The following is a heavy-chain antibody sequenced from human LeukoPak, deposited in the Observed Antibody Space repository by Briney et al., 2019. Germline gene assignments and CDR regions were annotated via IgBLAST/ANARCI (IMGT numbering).Heavy chain of an antibody. CDR3: ASESGIAVAGTGY. J-gene: IGHJ4*02. D-gene: IGHD6-19*01. CDR2: INHSGGT. CDR1: GGSFSGYY. V-gene: IGHV4-34*01. Sequence: SETLSLTCAVYGGSFSGYYWSWIRQPPGKGLEWIGEINHSGGTNYNPSLKSRVTISVDTSKNQFSLKLSSVTAADTAVYYCASESGIAVAGTGYWGQGTLVTVSS.